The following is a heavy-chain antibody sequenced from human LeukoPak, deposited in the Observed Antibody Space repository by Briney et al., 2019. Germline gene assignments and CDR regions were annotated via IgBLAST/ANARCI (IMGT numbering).Heavy chain of an antibody. CDR3: ARGRIRFLRGNWFDP. V-gene: IGHV1-8*03. D-gene: IGHD3-3*01. CDR2: MNPNSGNT. Sequence: ASVKVSCKASGYTFTSYDINRVRQATGQGLEWMGWMNPNSGNTGYAQKFQGRVTITRNTSISTAYMELSSLRSEDTAVYYCARGRIRFLRGNWFDPWGQGTLVTVSS. J-gene: IGHJ5*02. CDR1: GYTFTSYD.